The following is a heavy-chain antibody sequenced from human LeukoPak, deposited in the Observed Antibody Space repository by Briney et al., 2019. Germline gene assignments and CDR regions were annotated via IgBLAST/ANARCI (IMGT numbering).Heavy chain of an antibody. CDR3: ASSAGYSSSPGAFDY. J-gene: IGHJ4*02. D-gene: IGHD6-6*01. CDR1: GFTFSSYS. Sequence: GGSLRLSCAASGFTFSSYSMNWVRQTPGRGLEWVSSISSSSSYIYYADSVKGRFTISRDNAKNSLYLQMNSLRAEDTAVYYCASSAGYSSSPGAFDYWGQGTLVTVSS. CDR2: ISSSSSYI. V-gene: IGHV3-21*01.